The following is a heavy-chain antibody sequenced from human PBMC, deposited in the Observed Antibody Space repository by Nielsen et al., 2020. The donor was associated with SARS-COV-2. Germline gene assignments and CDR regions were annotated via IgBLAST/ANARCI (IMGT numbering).Heavy chain of an antibody. D-gene: IGHD2-15*01. CDR1: GFTFSSYW. J-gene: IGHJ6*02. V-gene: IGHV3-74*01. CDR2: INSDGSST. Sequence: GESLKISCAASGFTFSSYWMHWVRQAPGKGLVWVSRINSDGSSTSYADSVKGRFTISRDNAKNSLYLQMNSLRAEDTAVYYCARDLLEDIVVVVAATPYYGMDVWGQGTTVTVSS. CDR3: ARDLLEDIVVVVAATPYYGMDV.